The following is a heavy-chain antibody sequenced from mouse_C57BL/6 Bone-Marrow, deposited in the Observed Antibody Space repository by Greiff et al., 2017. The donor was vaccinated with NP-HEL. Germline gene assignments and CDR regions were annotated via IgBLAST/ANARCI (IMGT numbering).Heavy chain of an antibody. Sequence: EVQLKQSGPGLVKPSQSLSLTCSVTGYSITSGYYWNWIRQFPGNKLEWMGYISYDGSNNYNPSLKNRISITRDTSKNQFFLKLNSVTTEDTATYYCASRIYYGMDYWGQGTSVTVSS. J-gene: IGHJ4*01. CDR3: ASRIYYGMDY. CDR1: GYSITSGYY. V-gene: IGHV3-6*01. CDR2: ISYDGSN.